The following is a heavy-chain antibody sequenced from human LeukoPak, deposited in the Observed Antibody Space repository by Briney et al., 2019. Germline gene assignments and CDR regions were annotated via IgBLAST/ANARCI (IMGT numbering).Heavy chain of an antibody. D-gene: IGHD4-11*01. V-gene: IGHV3-9*01. CDR2: ISWNSGSI. CDR3: AKDIDEYSDYVDY. J-gene: IGHJ4*02. Sequence: PGRSLRLSCAASGFTFDDYAMHWVRQAPGKGLEWVSGISWNSGSIGYADSVKGRFTISRDNAKNSLYLQMNSLRAEDTALYYCAKDIDEYSDYVDYWGQGTLVTVSS. CDR1: GFTFDDYA.